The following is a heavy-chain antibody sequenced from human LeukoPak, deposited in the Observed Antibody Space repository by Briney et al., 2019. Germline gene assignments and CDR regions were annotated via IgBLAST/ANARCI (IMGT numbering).Heavy chain of an antibody. CDR1: GCTLTELS. Sequence: GASVKVSCKVSGCTLTELSMHWVRQAPGKGLEWMGGFDPEDGETIYAQKFQGRVTMTEDTSTDTTYMELSSLRSEDTAVYYCATDYSSCSSTSCYGPLWGYWGQGTLVTVSS. CDR2: FDPEDGET. V-gene: IGHV1-24*01. J-gene: IGHJ4*02. CDR3: ATDYSSCSSTSCYGPLWGY. D-gene: IGHD2-2*01.